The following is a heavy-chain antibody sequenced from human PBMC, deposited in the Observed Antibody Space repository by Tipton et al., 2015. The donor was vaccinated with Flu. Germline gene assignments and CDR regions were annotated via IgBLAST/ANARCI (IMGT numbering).Heavy chain of an antibody. Sequence: SLRLSCAASGFTFGDYWMHWVRQAPGKGLEWVANINQDGSVNYYVDSVKGRFTISRDNAKNSLYLQMNSLRAEDTAVYYCARAWAAAGSAWGQGTLVAVSS. CDR2: INQDGSVN. J-gene: IGHJ5*02. V-gene: IGHV3-7*01. CDR1: GFTFGDYW. CDR3: ARAWAAAGSA. D-gene: IGHD6-13*01.